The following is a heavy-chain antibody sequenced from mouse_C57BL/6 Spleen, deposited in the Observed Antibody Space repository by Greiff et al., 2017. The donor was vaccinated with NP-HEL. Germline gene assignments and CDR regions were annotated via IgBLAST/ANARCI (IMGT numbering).Heavy chain of an antibody. J-gene: IGHJ1*03. CDR3: ATYYYGSSWYFDV. D-gene: IGHD1-1*01. V-gene: IGHV3-6*01. CDR2: ISYDGSN. Sequence: ESGPGLVKPSQSLSLTCSVTGYSITSGYYWNWIRQFPGNKLEWMGYISYDGSNNYNPSLKNRISITRDTSKNQFFLKLNSVTTEDTATYYCATYYYGSSWYFDVWGTGTTVTVSS. CDR1: GYSITSGYY.